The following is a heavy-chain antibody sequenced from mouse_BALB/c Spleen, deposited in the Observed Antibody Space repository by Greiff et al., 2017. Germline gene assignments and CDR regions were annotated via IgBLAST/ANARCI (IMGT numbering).Heavy chain of an antibody. Sequence: EVQLQQSGTVLARPGASVKMSCKASGYTFTSYWMHWVKQRPGQGLEWIVAIYPGNSDTSYNQKFKGKAKLTAVTSTSTAYMELSSLTNEDSAVYYCTRGGYYGSSYWFAYWGQGTLVTVSA. CDR2: IYPGNSDT. J-gene: IGHJ3*01. CDR1: GYTFTSYW. CDR3: TRGGYYGSSYWFAY. V-gene: IGHV1-5*01. D-gene: IGHD1-1*01.